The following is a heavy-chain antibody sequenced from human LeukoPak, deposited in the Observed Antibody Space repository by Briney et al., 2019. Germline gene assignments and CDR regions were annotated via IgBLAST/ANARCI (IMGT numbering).Heavy chain of an antibody. V-gene: IGHV3-30*18. J-gene: IGHJ4*02. CDR3: AKDQSAVVRASPVDS. Sequence: GGSHRLSCEASGFTFSSYGMHWVRQAPGRGLEWVALITYDGYYKYYADTVKGRFTISSDNSKNTLYLHMNNLRPEDTAVYYCAKDQSAVVRASPVDSWGQGTLVIVSS. D-gene: IGHD3-10*01. CDR2: ITYDGYYK. CDR1: GFTFSSYG.